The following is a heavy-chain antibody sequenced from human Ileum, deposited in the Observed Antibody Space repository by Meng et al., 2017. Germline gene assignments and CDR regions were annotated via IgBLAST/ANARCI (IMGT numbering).Heavy chain of an antibody. CDR1: GGSIRSYSYF. Sequence: ESGHGLGIPSGTLSLACSASGGSIRSYSYFLGGIRLPPGEGMDCIGGFYYSASTYSKSSLKSRVTISGYTSKNQFSLKLSSVTAADTAVYYCATFIRGRPWFDPWGQGTLVTVSS. CDR3: ATFIRGRPWFDP. CDR2: FYYSAST. J-gene: IGHJ5*02. D-gene: IGHD3-10*01. V-gene: IGHV4-39*07.